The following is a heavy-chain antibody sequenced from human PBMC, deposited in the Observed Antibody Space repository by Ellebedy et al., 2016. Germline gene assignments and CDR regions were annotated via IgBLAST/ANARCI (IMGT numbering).Heavy chain of an antibody. CDR3: ATDLGDYGDLDY. CDR1: GYTFTTFS. V-gene: IGHV1-18*04. J-gene: IGHJ4*02. D-gene: IGHD4-17*01. CDR2: VNTFSGNT. Sequence: ASVKVSXXASGYTFTTFSITWVRQVPGQGLEWMGFVNTFSGNTKFAQKFQGRVSMTTDSSTHTAYMDLRSLRSEDTAVYYCATDLGDYGDLDYWGQGTLVTVSS.